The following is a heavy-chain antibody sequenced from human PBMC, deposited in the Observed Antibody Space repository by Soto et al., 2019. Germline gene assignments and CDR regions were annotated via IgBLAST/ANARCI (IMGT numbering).Heavy chain of an antibody. V-gene: IGHV3-23*01. J-gene: IGHJ5*02. Sequence: GGSLRLSCAASGFPFSSTDMTWVRQAPGKGLDWVSTIDGSGGTTYYADSVKGRFTISRDNSMNTVYLQMNSLRADDTALYYCAKNSGWFNTWGQGALVTVS. CDR1: GFPFSSTD. CDR3: AKNSGWFNT. D-gene: IGHD3-10*01. CDR2: IDGSGGTT.